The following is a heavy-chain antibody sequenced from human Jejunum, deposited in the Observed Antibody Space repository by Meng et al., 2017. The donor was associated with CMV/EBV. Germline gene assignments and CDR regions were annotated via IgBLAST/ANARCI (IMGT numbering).Heavy chain of an antibody. D-gene: IGHD2-8*01. CDR1: GFSFNSNY. J-gene: IGHJ5*02. Sequence: VVGSGGDLVQGGGSLRLCCSASGFSFNSNYMSWVRQAPGKGLECVSISDPTGYTYYADSVKGRFSISSDSSRNTLYIEMNSLRVEDTAVYYCARGMYFSPWGQGTLVTVSS. CDR3: ARGMYFSP. CDR2: SDPTGYT. V-gene: IGHV3-66*01.